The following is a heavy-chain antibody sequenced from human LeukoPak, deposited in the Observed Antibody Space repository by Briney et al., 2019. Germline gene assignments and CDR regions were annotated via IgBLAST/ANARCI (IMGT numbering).Heavy chain of an antibody. CDR3: ATDISWFDP. V-gene: IGHV4-4*07. Sequence: SETLSLTCTVSGGSISSYYWSWIRQPAGKGLEWIGRISASGSTNYAPSLRSRVTMSVDTSKNQFSLKPNSVTAADTAVYYCATDISWFDPWGRGTLVTVSS. CDR2: ISASGST. J-gene: IGHJ5*02. CDR1: GGSISSYY.